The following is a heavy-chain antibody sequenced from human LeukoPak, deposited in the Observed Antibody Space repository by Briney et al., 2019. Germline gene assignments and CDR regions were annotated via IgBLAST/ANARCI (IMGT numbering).Heavy chain of an antibody. CDR1: GYTFTSYG. CDR3: ARDGSSGSYYVEYYYYYMDV. D-gene: IGHD1-26*01. V-gene: IGHV1-18*01. J-gene: IGHJ6*03. CDR2: ISAYNGNT. Sequence: ASVKVSCKASGYTFTSYGISWVRQAPGQGLEWMGWISAYNGNTNYAQKLQGRVTMTTDTSTSTAYMERRSLRSDDTAVYYCARDGSSGSYYVEYYYYYMDVWGKGTTVTVSS.